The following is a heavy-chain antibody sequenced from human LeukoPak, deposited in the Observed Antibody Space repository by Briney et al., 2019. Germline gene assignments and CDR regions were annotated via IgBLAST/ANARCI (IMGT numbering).Heavy chain of an antibody. D-gene: IGHD2-15*01. J-gene: IGHJ4*02. CDR3: ARAPRRSLGRLYFDY. V-gene: IGHV4-59*12. CDR1: GGSISSYY. CDR2: IYHSGST. Sequence: PSETLSLTCTVSGGSISSYYWSWIRQPPGKGLEWIGYIYHSGSTYYNPSLKSRVTISVDRSKNQFSLKLSSVTAADTAVYYCARAPRRSLGRLYFDYWGQGTLVTVSS.